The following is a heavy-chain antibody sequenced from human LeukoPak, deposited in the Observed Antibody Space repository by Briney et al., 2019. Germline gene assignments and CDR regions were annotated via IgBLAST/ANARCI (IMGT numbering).Heavy chain of an antibody. V-gene: IGHV3-74*01. CDR3: AKDPPRYSSGWRFDY. CDR2: ISTDVITT. D-gene: IGHD6-19*01. J-gene: IGHJ4*02. CDR1: GFTFSRYW. Sequence: GGSLRLSCAASGFTFSRYWMHWVRQAPGKGLVWVSRISTDVITTSYADSVKGRFTISRDHSKNTLYLQMNSLRAEDTAVYYCAKDPPRYSSGWRFDYWGQGTLVTVSS.